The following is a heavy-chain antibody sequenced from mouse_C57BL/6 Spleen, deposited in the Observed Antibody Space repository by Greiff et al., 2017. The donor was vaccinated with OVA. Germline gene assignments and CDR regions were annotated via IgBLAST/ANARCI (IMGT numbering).Heavy chain of an antibody. CDR3: ARDGSSGGFAD. CDR1: GYTFTSYW. D-gene: IGHD1-1*01. CDR2: IDPSDSYT. Sequence: QVQLKQPGAELVRPGTSVKLSCKASGYTFTSYWMHWVKQRPGQGLEWIGVIDPSDSYTNYNQKFKGKATLTVDTSSSTAYMQLSSLTSEDAAVYYCARDGSSGGFADWGQGTLVTVSA. J-gene: IGHJ3*01. V-gene: IGHV1-59*01.